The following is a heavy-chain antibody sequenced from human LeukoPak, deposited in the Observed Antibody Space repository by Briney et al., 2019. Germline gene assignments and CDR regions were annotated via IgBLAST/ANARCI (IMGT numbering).Heavy chain of an antibody. CDR3: ARGRLQLWSGRGYFDY. V-gene: IGHV4-34*01. Sequence: SETLSLTCAVYGGSFSGYYWSWIRQPPGEGLEWIGEINHSGSTNYNPSLKSRVTISVDTSKNQFSLKLSSVTAADTAVYYCARGRLQLWSGRGYFDYWGQGTLVTVSS. CDR1: GGSFSGYY. CDR2: INHSGST. D-gene: IGHD5-18*01. J-gene: IGHJ4*02.